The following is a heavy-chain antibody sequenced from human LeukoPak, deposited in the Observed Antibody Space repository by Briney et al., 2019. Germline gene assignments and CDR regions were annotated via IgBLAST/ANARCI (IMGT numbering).Heavy chain of an antibody. CDR1: GYIFTNYF. CDR3: ARAAPRYCSGGSCYFNWFDP. Sequence: ASVKVSCKASGYIFTNYFTHWVRQDPVRGLQWMGIINCDEGTATYAQEFRGRVTITRDTSTSTVYMDLSSLRSEDTAVYYCARAAPRYCSGGSCYFNWFDPWGQGTLVTVSS. CDR2: INCDEGTA. V-gene: IGHV1-46*01. D-gene: IGHD2-15*01. J-gene: IGHJ5*02.